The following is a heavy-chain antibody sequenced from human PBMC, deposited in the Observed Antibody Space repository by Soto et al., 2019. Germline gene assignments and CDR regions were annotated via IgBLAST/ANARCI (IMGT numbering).Heavy chain of an antibody. V-gene: IGHV4-59*01. CDR3: ARVGYCSSTPCWPIGYFEY. D-gene: IGHD2-2*01. CDR2: IFSSGST. J-gene: IGHJ4*02. Sequence: QVQLQESGPGLVKPSETLSLTCTVSGDSISSFYWTWIRQPPGKGLEWVGYIFSSGSTNYNPSLKSRVTISVDTSENQFAVELTSVTAADTAVYYCARVGYCSSTPCWPIGYFEYWGQGTLVTVSS. CDR1: GDSISSFY.